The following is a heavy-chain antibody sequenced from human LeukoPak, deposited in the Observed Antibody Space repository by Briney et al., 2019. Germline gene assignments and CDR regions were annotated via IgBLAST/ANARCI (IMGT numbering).Heavy chain of an antibody. CDR2: IYTSGST. V-gene: IGHV4-61*02. Sequence: SQTLSLTCTVSGGSISSGSYYWSWIRQPAGKGLEWIGRIYTSGSTNYNPSLESRVTISVDTSKNQFSLKLSSVTAADTAVYYCAAPAPYLETATFDYWGQGTLVTVSS. CDR3: AAPAPYLETATFDY. CDR1: GGSISSGSYY. J-gene: IGHJ4*02. D-gene: IGHD2-21*02.